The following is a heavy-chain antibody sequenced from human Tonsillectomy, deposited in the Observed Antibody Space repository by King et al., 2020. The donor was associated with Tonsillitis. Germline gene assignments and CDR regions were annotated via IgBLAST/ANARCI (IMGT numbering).Heavy chain of an antibody. Sequence: QLVQSGGRLVQPGGSLRLSCAASGFTFGSNYMSWVRQAPGKGLESVSIIYSSGSTYYADSVKGRFTISRHSSKNTLYLQMNTLRVDDTAVYYCAKIAGTGPLYYYYLDVWGQGTTVTVSS. CDR2: IYSSGST. CDR3: AKIAGTGPLYYYYLDV. CDR1: GFTFGSNY. J-gene: IGHJ6*03. D-gene: IGHD3/OR15-3a*01. V-gene: IGHV3-53*04.